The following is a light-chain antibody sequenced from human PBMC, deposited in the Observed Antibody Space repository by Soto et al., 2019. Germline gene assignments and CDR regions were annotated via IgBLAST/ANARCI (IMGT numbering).Light chain of an antibody. CDR3: QQYNNWPSLT. Sequence: EIMMTQSPATLSVSPGERATLSCRASQSVSNNVAWYQQKPGQAPRLLIYYASTRATGIPARFSGSGSGTEFTLTISSLQSEDFALYYCQQYNNWPSLTFGQGTRLEIK. J-gene: IGKJ5*01. V-gene: IGKV3-15*01. CDR2: YAS. CDR1: QSVSNN.